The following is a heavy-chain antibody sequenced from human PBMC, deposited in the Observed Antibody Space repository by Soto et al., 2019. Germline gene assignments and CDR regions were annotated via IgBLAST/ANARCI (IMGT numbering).Heavy chain of an antibody. J-gene: IGHJ6*03. CDR1: GGSISSSSYY. CDR2: IYYSGST. D-gene: IGHD3-10*01. V-gene: IGHV4-39*01. CDR3: ARRASVTMVRAPFPPSPTYYYYMDV. Sequence: QLQLQESGPGLVKPSETLSLTCTVSGGSISSSSYYWGWIRQPPGKGLEWIGSIYYSGSTYYNPSLKSRVTISVDTSKNQFSLKLSSVTAADTAVYYCARRASVTMVRAPFPPSPTYYYYMDVWGKGTTVTVSS.